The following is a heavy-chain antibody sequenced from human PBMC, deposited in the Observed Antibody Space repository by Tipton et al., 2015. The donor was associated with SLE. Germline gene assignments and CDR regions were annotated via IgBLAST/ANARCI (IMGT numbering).Heavy chain of an antibody. CDR2: IYSGQRT. CDR1: GFTVTNNY. CDR3: ARGLDSSARAYYYFDMDV. D-gene: IGHD3-22*01. V-gene: IGHV3-53*05. Sequence: SLRLSCAASGFTVTNNYISWVRQAPGKGLEWVSIIYSGQRTYYADSVKGRFTISSDNSKNTLYLQMNSLRPEGTALYYCARGLDSSARAYYYFDMDVWGQGTTVTVSS. J-gene: IGHJ6*02.